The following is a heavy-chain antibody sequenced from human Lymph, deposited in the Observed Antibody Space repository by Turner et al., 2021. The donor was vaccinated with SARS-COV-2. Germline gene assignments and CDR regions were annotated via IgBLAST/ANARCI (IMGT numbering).Heavy chain of an antibody. CDR2: ISSSSSYK. D-gene: IGHD4-17*01. CDR3: ARGDYGDYGTVYFDY. Sequence: EVQLVESGGGLVKPGGSLRLPCAAPGFTFGSYSMNWVRQAPGKGMEWVSSISSSSSYKYYADSVKGRFTISRDNAKNSLYLQMNSLRAEDTAVYYCARGDYGDYGTVYFDYWGQGTLVTVSS. V-gene: IGHV3-21*01. J-gene: IGHJ4*02. CDR1: GFTFGSYS.